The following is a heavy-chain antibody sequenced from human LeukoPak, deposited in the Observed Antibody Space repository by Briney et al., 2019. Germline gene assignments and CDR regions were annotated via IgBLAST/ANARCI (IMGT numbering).Heavy chain of an antibody. CDR3: AKDGSWGDYQFYFYIDV. CDR2: ISASGHYT. V-gene: IGHV3-23*01. D-gene: IGHD3-16*01. J-gene: IGHJ6*03. CDR1: GFSFGNSA. Sequence: GGSLRLSCAVSGFSFGNSAMSWVRQAPGKGLEWISGISASGHYTYTADSLKGRFTISRDNSKNTLYLQTNSLRAEDTALYYCAKDGSWGDYQFYFYIDVWGKGTTVTVSS.